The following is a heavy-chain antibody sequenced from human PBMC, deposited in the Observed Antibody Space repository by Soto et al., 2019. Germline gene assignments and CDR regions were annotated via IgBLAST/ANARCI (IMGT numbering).Heavy chain of an antibody. Sequence: PGGSLRLSCAASGFTFSNYDMNWVRQAPGMGLEWVSYIGTSSSSIYYADSVKGRFTISRDNAKNSVYLQMNSLRDEDTAVYYCARDLTICGVVTSEYFRLWGQGTLVTVSS. CDR2: IGTSSSSI. J-gene: IGHJ1*01. V-gene: IGHV3-48*02. D-gene: IGHD3-3*01. CDR3: ARDLTICGVVTSEYFRL. CDR1: GFTFSNYD.